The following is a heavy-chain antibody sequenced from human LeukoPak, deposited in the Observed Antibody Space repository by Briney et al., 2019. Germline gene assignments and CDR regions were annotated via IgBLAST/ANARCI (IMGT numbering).Heavy chain of an antibody. CDR3: AKDSGYTYGLSPYYFDC. CDR1: GFTFGSYA. J-gene: IGHJ4*02. Sequence: GGSLRLSCAASGFTFGSYAMSWVRQAPGKGLEWVSAITGSGVSTHYADSVKGRFTITRDNSKDSLYLQMSSLSAEDTAVYYCAKDSGYTYGLSPYYFDCWGQGTLVTVSA. V-gene: IGHV3-23*01. D-gene: IGHD5-18*01. CDR2: ITGSGVST.